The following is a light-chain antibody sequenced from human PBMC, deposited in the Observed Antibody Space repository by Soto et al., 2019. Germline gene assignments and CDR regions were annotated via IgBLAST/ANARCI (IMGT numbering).Light chain of an antibody. CDR3: QQSYSTPYT. CDR1: QSISSY. V-gene: IGKV1-39*01. CDR2: AAS. J-gene: IGKJ2*01. Sequence: DIQMTQSPSSLSASVGDRVTITCRASQSISSYLNWYLQKPGKVPKLLIYAASNLQSGVPSSFSGSGSGTDFTLTISILQPEDFATYYCQQSYSTPYTFGQGTKLEIK.